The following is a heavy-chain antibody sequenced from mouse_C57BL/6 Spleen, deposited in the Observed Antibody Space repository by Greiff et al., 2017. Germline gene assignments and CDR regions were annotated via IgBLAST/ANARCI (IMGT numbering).Heavy chain of an antibody. CDR2: IDPSDSET. CDR1: GYTFTSYW. Sequence: QVQLQQSGAELVRPGSSVKLSCKASGYTFTSYWMHWVKQRPIQGLEWIGNIDPSDSETHYNQTFKDKAKLTVDTSSRTAYMQLSSLTSEDCVIYYWASGEYSTMVTTRAADNRGQGTTLTESS. J-gene: IGHJ2*01. D-gene: IGHD2-2*01. CDR3: ASGEYSTMVTTRAADN. V-gene: IGHV1-52*01.